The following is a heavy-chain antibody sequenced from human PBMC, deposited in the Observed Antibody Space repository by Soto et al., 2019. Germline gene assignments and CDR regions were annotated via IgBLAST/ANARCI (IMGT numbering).Heavy chain of an antibody. D-gene: IGHD3-22*01. J-gene: IGHJ5*02. V-gene: IGHV3-21*01. CDR1: GFTYSSYS. CDR2: ISSSSSYI. CDR3: AGGRITLRT. Sequence: GFLRLSCAASGFTYSSYSVNWVRQAPGKGLEWVSSISSSSSYIYYADSVKGRFTISRDNAKKSLYLQMNSLRDEDTAVYYCAGGRITLRTWGQGTPVTVSS.